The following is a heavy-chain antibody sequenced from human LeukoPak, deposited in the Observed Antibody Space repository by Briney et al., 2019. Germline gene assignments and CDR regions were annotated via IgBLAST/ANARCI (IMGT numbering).Heavy chain of an antibody. CDR1: GGSISSSSYY. D-gene: IGHD3-22*01. Sequence: SETLSLTCTVSGGSISSSSYYWVWIRQPPGKGLEWIGSIYYSGSTYYNPSLKSRVTISVDTSKNQFSLKLSSVTAADTAVYYCAGYSSGYFNWFDPWGQGTLVTVSS. J-gene: IGHJ5*02. CDR2: IYYSGST. CDR3: AGYSSGYFNWFDP. V-gene: IGHV4-39*07.